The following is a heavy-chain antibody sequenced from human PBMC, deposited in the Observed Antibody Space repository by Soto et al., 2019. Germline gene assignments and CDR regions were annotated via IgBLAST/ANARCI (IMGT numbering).Heavy chain of an antibody. Sequence: QVQLVQSGAEVKKPGSSVKVSCKASGGTFSSYAISWVRQAPGQGLEWMGGTIPIFGTANYAQKFQGRVTITADEATSTAYMELSSLRSEDTAVYYCARAPAWCSGGSCPIDYWGQGTLVTVSS. J-gene: IGHJ4*02. D-gene: IGHD2-15*01. CDR2: TIPIFGTA. CDR1: GGTFSSYA. CDR3: ARAPAWCSGGSCPIDY. V-gene: IGHV1-69*01.